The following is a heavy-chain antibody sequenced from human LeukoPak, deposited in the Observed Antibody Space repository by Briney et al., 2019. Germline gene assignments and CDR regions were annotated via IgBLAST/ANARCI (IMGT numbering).Heavy chain of an antibody. CDR3: ARGLSSSWYKGAFDI. D-gene: IGHD6-13*01. CDR1: GFIFRNYA. CDR2: INHSGST. J-gene: IGHJ3*02. V-gene: IGHV4-34*01. Sequence: GSLTLSCAASGFIFRNYAMNWVRQAPGKGLEWIGEINHSGSTNYNPSLKSRVTISVDTSKNQFSLKLSSVTAADTAVYYCARGLSSSWYKGAFDIWGQGTMVTVSS.